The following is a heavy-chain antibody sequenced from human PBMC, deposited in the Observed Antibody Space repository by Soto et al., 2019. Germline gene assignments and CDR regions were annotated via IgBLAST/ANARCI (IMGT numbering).Heavy chain of an antibody. J-gene: IGHJ4*02. Sequence: SETLSLTCAVYGGSFSGYYWSWIRQPPGKGLEWIGEINHSGSTNYNPSLKSRVTISVDTSKNQFSLKLSSVTAADTAVYYCARVTYYYDSSGYIDYWGQGTLVTVSS. V-gene: IGHV4-34*01. CDR3: ARVTYYYDSSGYIDY. CDR1: GGSFSGYY. D-gene: IGHD3-22*01. CDR2: INHSGST.